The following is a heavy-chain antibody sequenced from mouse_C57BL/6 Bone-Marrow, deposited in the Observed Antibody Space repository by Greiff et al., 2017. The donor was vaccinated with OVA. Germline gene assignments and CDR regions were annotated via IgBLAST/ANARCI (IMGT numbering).Heavy chain of an antibody. CDR2: INYDGSST. D-gene: IGHD1-1*01. Sequence: EVQVVESEGGLVQPGSSMKLSCTASGFTFSDYYMAWVRQVPEKGLEWVANINYDGSSTYYLDSLKSRFIISRDNAKNILYLQMSSLKSEDTATYYCAREGDYGSSPYWYFDVWGTGTTVTVSS. CDR3: AREGDYGSSPYWYFDV. CDR1: GFTFSDYY. V-gene: IGHV5-16*01. J-gene: IGHJ1*03.